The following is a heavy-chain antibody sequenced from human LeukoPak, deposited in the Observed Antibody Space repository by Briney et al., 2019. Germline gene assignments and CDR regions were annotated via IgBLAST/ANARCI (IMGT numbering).Heavy chain of an antibody. V-gene: IGHV3-15*01. J-gene: IGHJ4*02. CDR2: IKSKTDGGTT. CDR1: GFTFSNAW. CDR3: TTEDREYDILTGYYPSQYFDY. D-gene: IGHD3-9*01. Sequence: GGSLRLSCAASGFTFSNAWMSWVRQAPGKGLEWVGRIKSKTDGGTTDYAAPVKGRFTISRDDSKNTLYLQMNSLKTEDTAVYYCTTEDREYDILTGYYPSQYFDYWGQGTLVTVSS.